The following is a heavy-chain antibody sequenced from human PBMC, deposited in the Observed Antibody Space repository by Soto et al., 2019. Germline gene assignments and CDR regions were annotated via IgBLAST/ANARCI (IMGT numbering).Heavy chain of an antibody. CDR1: GGSISSGGYY. CDR2: IYYRGST. Sequence: QVQLQESGPGLVKPSQTLSLTCTVSGGSISSGGYYWSWIRQHPGKGLEWIGYIYYRGSTYYNPYRKSRVTISVDTPKNQFALQLSSVAAADTAVYYCARDREFGGYDYWGQGTLVTVSS. CDR3: ARDREFGGYDY. J-gene: IGHJ4*02. V-gene: IGHV4-31*03. D-gene: IGHD3-10*01.